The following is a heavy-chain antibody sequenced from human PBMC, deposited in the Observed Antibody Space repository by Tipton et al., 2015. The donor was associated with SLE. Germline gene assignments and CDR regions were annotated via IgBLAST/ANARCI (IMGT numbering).Heavy chain of an antibody. Sequence: TLSLTCAVYGGSFSGYYWNWIRQPPGKGLEWIGEINDSGSTNYIPSLKSRVTISVDTSKNQFSLKLSSVTAADTAVYYYARVGVVTPFDYWGQGTLVTVSS. CDR1: GGSFSGYY. V-gene: IGHV4-34*01. CDR2: INDSGST. CDR3: ARVGVVTPFDY. J-gene: IGHJ4*02. D-gene: IGHD4-23*01.